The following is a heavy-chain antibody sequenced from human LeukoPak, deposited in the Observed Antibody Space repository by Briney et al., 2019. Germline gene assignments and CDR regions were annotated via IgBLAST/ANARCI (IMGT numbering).Heavy chain of an antibody. CDR3: ARVNNYGGNSPFDY. Sequence: ASVKVSCKASGYTFTSYGISWVRQAPGQGLEWMGWISAYNGNTNYAQKLQGRVTMTTDISTSTAYMELRSLRSDDTAVYYCARVNNYGGNSPFDYWGQGTLVTVSS. D-gene: IGHD4-23*01. J-gene: IGHJ4*02. V-gene: IGHV1-18*01. CDR1: GYTFTSYG. CDR2: ISAYNGNT.